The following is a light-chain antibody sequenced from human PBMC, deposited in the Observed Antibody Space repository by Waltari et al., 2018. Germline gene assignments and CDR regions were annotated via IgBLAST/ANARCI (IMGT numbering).Light chain of an antibody. V-gene: IGKV1-6*01. J-gene: IGKJ1*01. CDR3: QHGYNTPWT. CDR2: KAF. Sequence: AIQMTQSPSSLSASVGDRVTITCQASQGINNNLAWYQQKPGKVPKLLIYKAFTLQSGVPSRFSVSGSGTDFTLTINSLQPEDFATYYCQHGYNTPWTFGQGTKVELK. CDR1: QGINNN.